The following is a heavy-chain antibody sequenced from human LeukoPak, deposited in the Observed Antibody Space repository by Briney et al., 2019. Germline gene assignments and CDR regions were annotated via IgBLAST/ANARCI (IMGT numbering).Heavy chain of an antibody. J-gene: IGHJ4*02. CDR3: ARLAAISGSDYPDD. CDR2: IFYSGNT. V-gene: IGHV4-59*08. Sequence: SETLSLTCTVSGVSISSYYWSWIRQPPGKGLEWIGYIFYSGNTIYNPSLRSRVTISADTSKNHFSLRLRAVTAADTAVYYCARLAAISGSDYPDDWGQGTLVTVSS. CDR1: GVSISSYY. D-gene: IGHD1-26*01.